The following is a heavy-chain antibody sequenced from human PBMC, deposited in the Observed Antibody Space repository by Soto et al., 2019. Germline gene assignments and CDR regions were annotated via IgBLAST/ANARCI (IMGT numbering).Heavy chain of an antibody. CDR1: GGSISSYY. CDR2: ISYSGST. CDR3: ARHLLLYYYDSSGYYLRDAFDI. V-gene: IGHV4-59*08. D-gene: IGHD3-22*01. J-gene: IGHJ3*02. Sequence: SETLSLTCTFSGGSISSYYWSWIRQPPGKGLEWIGDISYSGSTNYNPSLKSRVTISVDTSKNQFSLKLSSVTAADTAVYYCARHLLLYYYDSSGYYLRDAFDIWGQGTMVTVSS.